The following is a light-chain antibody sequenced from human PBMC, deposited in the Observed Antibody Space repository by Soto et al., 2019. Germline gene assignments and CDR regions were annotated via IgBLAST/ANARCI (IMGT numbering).Light chain of an antibody. J-gene: IGKJ1*01. CDR1: QSISNY. CDR2: GAF. V-gene: IGKV1-39*01. CDR3: QQSYNNPPT. Sequence: DIRMTQSPSSLSASIGDSVTITCRASQSISNYLNWYQQKPGKAPRLLMHGAFSLESGVPSRFSGRGSGTDFILTISSLQPEDFATYYCQQSYNNPPTFGQGTKVEIK.